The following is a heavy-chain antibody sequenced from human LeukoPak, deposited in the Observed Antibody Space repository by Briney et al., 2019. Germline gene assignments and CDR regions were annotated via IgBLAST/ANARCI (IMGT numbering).Heavy chain of an antibody. CDR2: IYYSGST. CDR3: ARGIYYYYFGY. Sequence: SETLSLTCTVSGGSISTYYWSWIRQPPGKGLEWIGYIYYSGSTNYNPSLKSRVTISVDTSKNQFSLKLRTVTAADTAVYYCARGIYYYYFGYWGQGTLVTVSS. V-gene: IGHV4-59*01. D-gene: IGHD1-26*01. CDR1: GGSISTYY. J-gene: IGHJ4*02.